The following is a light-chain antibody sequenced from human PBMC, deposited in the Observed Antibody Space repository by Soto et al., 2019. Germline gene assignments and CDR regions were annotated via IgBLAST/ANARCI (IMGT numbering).Light chain of an antibody. Sequence: QSVLTHPASLSGSPGQSITISRTGNNRDVGSYNLVSWHQQHPGKAPKVMIYEVSKRPSGVPNRFSGSKSGYTASLTISGLQAEDEADYYCCSYAGSSTYVFGTGTKVTVL. J-gene: IGLJ1*01. CDR2: EVS. CDR1: NRDVGSYNL. V-gene: IGLV2-23*02. CDR3: CSYAGSSTYV.